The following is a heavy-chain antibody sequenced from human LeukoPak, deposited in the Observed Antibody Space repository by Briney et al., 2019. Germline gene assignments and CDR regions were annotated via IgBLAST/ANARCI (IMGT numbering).Heavy chain of an antibody. CDR2: ISRSGGST. V-gene: IGHV3-23*01. CDR3: AKLSSSWSGLFRDY. J-gene: IGHJ4*02. D-gene: IGHD6-13*01. Sequence: PGGSLRLSCAASGFTLNSYAMSWVCQAPGKGLEWVSTISRSGGSTYYTDSVKGRFTISRDDSKNTLSLQMNSLRADDTAVYYCAKLSSSWSGLFRDYWGQGTLVTVSS. CDR1: GFTLNSYA.